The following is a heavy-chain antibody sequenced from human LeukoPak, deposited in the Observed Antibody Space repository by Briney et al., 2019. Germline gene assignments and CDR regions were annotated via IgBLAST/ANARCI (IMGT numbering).Heavy chain of an antibody. CDR2: IRYDGSYK. V-gene: IGHV3-30*02. CDR1: NFMFSNYD. J-gene: IGHJ6*03. Sequence: GGSLRLSCAASNFMFSNYDMNWARQAPGKGLEWVAFIRYDGSYKHSAESVQGRFTISRDNSRNTLYLQMSRLRAEDTAVYYCAKDRGGNFDSNPRRFYYYMDVWGKGTTVTVSS. CDR3: AKDRGGNFDSNPRRFYYYMDV. D-gene: IGHD3-9*01.